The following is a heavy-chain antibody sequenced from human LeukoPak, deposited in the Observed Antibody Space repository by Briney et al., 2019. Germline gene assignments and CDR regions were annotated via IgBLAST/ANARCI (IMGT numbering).Heavy chain of an antibody. CDR2: ISGSSGST. V-gene: IGHV3-23*01. D-gene: IGHD3-10*01. CDR3: ARDGYYGSGSYYNDY. Sequence: GGSLRLSCAASGFTFRIYAMSCVRHAPGEGLEWVSDISGSSGSTYYADSVKGRFTISRDNAKNSLYLQMNSLRAEDTAVYYCARDGYYGSGSYYNDYWGQGTLVTVSS. J-gene: IGHJ4*02. CDR1: GFTFRIYA.